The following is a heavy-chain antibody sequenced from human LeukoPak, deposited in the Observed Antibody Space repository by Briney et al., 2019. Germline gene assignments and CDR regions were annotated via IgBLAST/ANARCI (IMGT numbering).Heavy chain of an antibody. Sequence: GGSLRLSCATSGFTFSSYSMNWVRQAPGKGLEWVACIRSSSYIYYTDSVKGRFTISRDNAKNTLYPQMNSLRAEDTAIYYCAKDRREHSLEGSFDNWGQGTLVTVSS. V-gene: IGHV3-21*04. CDR2: IRSSSYI. CDR3: AKDRREHSLEGSFDN. J-gene: IGHJ4*02. D-gene: IGHD3-3*01. CDR1: GFTFSSYS.